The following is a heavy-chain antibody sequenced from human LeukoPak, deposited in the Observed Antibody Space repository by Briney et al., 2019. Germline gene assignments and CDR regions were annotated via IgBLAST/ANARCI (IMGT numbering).Heavy chain of an antibody. V-gene: IGHV1-18*01. CDR1: GGTFSSYA. Sequence: GASVNVSCKASGGTFSSYAISWVRQAPGQGLEWMGWISAYNGNTNHAQKLQGRVTMTTDTSTSTAYMELRSLRSDDTAVYYCARIVPAAKNPMDVWGKGTTVTVSS. CDR3: ARIVPAAKNPMDV. CDR2: ISAYNGNT. D-gene: IGHD2-2*01. J-gene: IGHJ6*04.